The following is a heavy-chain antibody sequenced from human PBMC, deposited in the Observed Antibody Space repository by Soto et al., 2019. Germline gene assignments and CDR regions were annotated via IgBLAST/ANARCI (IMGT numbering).Heavy chain of an antibody. D-gene: IGHD2-8*02. V-gene: IGHV4-4*02. J-gene: IGHJ4*02. CDR2: IFHDGNT. Sequence: SSDTLSLTCAVSGASIGSGGWWSWVRQPPGKGLEWIAEIFHDGNTNYSPSLKSRVTISVDKSQNQFSLNVYSVTAADTAVYYFERHEGWTGPDQWGQGAMVTVSS. CDR1: GASIGSGGW. CDR3: ERHEGWTGPDQ.